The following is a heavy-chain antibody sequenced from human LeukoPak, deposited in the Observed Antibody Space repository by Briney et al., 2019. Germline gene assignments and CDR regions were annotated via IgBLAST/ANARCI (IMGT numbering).Heavy chain of an antibody. CDR1: GFTFDDYA. CDR2: ISWNSGSI. CDR3: GRGMRDYYGLDY. J-gene: IGHJ4*02. Sequence: GGSLRLSCAASGFTFDDYAMHWVRQAPGKGLEWVSGISWNSGSIGYADSVKGRFTISRDNAKNTLYLQMNRLTVEDTAVYYCGRGMRDYYGLDYWGQGILVTVSS. V-gene: IGHV3-9*01. D-gene: IGHD3-10*01.